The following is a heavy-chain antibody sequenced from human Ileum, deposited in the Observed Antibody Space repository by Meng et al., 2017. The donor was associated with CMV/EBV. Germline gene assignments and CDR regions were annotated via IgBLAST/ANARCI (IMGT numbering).Heavy chain of an antibody. V-gene: IGHV3-23*01. CDR1: GFTFSSYA. CDR3: AKRYCTNGVCYLNAADY. CDR2: ISGSGAST. J-gene: IGHJ4*02. Sequence: GESLKISCVASGFTFSSYAMTWVRQAPGKGLEWVSAISGSGASTYYADSVKGRFTISRDNSKNTLYLQMNSLRAEDTAVYYCAKRYCTNGVCYLNAADYWGQGTLVTVSS. D-gene: IGHD2-8*01.